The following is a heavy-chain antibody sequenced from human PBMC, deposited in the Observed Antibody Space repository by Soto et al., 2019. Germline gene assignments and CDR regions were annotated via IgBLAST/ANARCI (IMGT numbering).Heavy chain of an antibody. CDR1: GFTVSSYG. V-gene: IGHV3-30*18. CDR3: AKCTRSWLVYYFDY. D-gene: IGHD6-19*01. CDR2: ISYDGSNK. Sequence: GGSLRLSCAASGFTVSSYGMHWVRQAPGKGLEWVAVISYDGSNKYYADSVKGRFTISRDNSKNTLYLQMNSLRAEDTAVYYCAKCTRSWLVYYFDYWGQGALVTVSS. J-gene: IGHJ4*02.